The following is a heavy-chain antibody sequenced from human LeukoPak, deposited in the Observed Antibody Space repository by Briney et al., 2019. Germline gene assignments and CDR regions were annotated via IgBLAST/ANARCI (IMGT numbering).Heavy chain of an antibody. CDR1: GGSISSGSYY. CDR2: IYTSGST. CDR3: ATRKMGMGWFDP. Sequence: PSQTLSLTCTVSGGSISSGSYYWSWIRQPAGKGLEWIGRIYTSGSTNYNPSLKSRVTISVDTSKNQFSLKLSSVTAADTAVYYCATRKMGMGWFDPWGQGTLVTVSS. V-gene: IGHV4-61*02. J-gene: IGHJ5*02. D-gene: IGHD5-24*01.